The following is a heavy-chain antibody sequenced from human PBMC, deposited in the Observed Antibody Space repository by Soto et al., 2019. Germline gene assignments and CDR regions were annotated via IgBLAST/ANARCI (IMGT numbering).Heavy chain of an antibody. D-gene: IGHD6-13*01. V-gene: IGHV4-4*02. J-gene: IGHJ5*02. CDR3: AREVNSSPARGPNWFDP. CDR2: TYHSGPT. CDR1: GDSINNSHW. Sequence: QVQLQESGPGLVQPSGTLSLTCAVSGDSINNSHWWRWVRQTPGKGLEWIGETYHSGPTNYNPSLKNRVTISIDKSKNQFSLKMNSVTAADTAVYYCAREVNSSPARGPNWFDPWGQGTLVTVSS.